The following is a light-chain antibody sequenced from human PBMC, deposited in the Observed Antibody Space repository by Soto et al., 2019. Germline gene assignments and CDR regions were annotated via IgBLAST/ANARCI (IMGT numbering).Light chain of an antibody. V-gene: IGLV2-8*01. Sequence: QPALTQPPSASGSPGQSVTIHCTGTKNDIGLYDFVSWYQYHPGKAPRLIIYEVVQRPSGVPDRVSGSKSGNTASLTVSGLQAADEADYFCKSYAGSNTYVFGSGSKVTVL. CDR2: EVV. J-gene: IGLJ1*01. CDR3: KSYAGSNTYV. CDR1: KNDIGLYDF.